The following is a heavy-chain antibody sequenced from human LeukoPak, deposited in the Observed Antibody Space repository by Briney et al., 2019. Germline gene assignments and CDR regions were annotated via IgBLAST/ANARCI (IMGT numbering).Heavy chain of an antibody. J-gene: IGHJ4*02. D-gene: IGHD5-24*01. Sequence: PGGSLRLPCAASGFTFSSYAVSWVRQAPEKGLEWVSAISGSGGSTYYADSVKGRFTFSRDNSKNTLYLQMNSLRAEDTAVYYCAKFVATTKSFDYWGQGTLVTVSS. CDR2: ISGSGGST. CDR1: GFTFSSYA. V-gene: IGHV3-23*01. CDR3: AKFVATTKSFDY.